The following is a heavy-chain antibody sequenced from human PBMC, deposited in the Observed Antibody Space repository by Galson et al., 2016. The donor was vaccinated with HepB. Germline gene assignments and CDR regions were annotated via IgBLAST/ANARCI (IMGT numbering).Heavy chain of an antibody. J-gene: IGHJ5*02. CDR1: GFTFRSYW. CDR3: ARAAGRARFDP. V-gene: IGHV3-7*03. CDR2: INEGGSYV. Sequence: SLRLSCAASGFTFRSYWMSWVRQAPGQGLERVASINEGGSYVYYLDSVRGRFTISRDNAKNSLYLQMNSLRVDDTAVYYCARAAGRARFDPWGQGTLVTVSS. D-gene: IGHD6-25*01.